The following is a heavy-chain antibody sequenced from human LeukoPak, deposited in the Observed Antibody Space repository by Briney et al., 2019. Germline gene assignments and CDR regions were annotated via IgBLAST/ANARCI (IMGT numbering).Heavy chain of an antibody. Sequence: ASVKVSCKASGYTFTSYYMRWVRQAPGQGLEWMGIINPSGGSTSYAQKFQGRVTMTRDTSTSTVYMELSSLRSEDTAVYYCATTHSYDYYFDYWGQGTLVTVSS. V-gene: IGHV1-46*01. J-gene: IGHJ4*02. CDR2: INPSGGST. CDR3: ATTHSYDYYFDY. CDR1: GYTFTSYY. D-gene: IGHD1-1*01.